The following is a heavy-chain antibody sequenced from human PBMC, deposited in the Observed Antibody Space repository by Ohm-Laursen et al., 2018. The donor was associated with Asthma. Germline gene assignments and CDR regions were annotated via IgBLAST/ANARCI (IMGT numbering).Heavy chain of an antibody. J-gene: IGHJ6*02. Sequence: SLRLSCAASGFTFSSNAMHWVRQAPGKGLEWVAVIWYDGSNKYYADSVKGRFTISRDNSKNTLYLQMNSLRAEDTAVYYCAREGNRYNNYYYGMDVWGQGTTVTVSS. V-gene: IGHV3-33*01. CDR3: AREGNRYNNYYYGMDV. CDR1: GFTFSSNA. D-gene: IGHD1-1*01. CDR2: IWYDGSNK.